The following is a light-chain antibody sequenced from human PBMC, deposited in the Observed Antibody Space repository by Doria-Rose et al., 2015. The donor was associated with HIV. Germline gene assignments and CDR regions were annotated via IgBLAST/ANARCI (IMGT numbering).Light chain of an antibody. CDR3: HQYASSRT. V-gene: IGKV3-20*01. Sequence: TQSSGTLSLSPGERATLSCRASQSVSANYLAWYQQRPGQSHRLIIYGASSRATDIPDRFSGSGSGTDFTLTISRLESEDFAVYYCHQYASSRTFGQGTKVEIK. J-gene: IGKJ1*01. CDR2: GAS. CDR1: QSVSANY.